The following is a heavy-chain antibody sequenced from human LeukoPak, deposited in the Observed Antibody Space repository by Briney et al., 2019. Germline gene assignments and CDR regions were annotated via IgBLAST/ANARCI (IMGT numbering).Heavy chain of an antibody. CDR1: GGSISSGDYY. Sequence: SQTLSLTCTVSGGSISSGDYYWSWIRQPPGKGLEWIGYIYYSGSTYYNPSLKSRATISVDTSKNQFSLKLSSVTAADTAVYYCARDPLKGYPYGMDVWGKGTTVTVSS. D-gene: IGHD2-15*01. CDR2: IYYSGST. V-gene: IGHV4-30-4*01. CDR3: ARDPLKGYPYGMDV. J-gene: IGHJ6*04.